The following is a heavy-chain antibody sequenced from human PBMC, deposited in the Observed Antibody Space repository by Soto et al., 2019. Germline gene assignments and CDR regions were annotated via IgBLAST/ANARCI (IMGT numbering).Heavy chain of an antibody. J-gene: IGHJ4*02. CDR3: ARILRGLTIFGVAHPGYY. CDR2: INTSNGDT. Sequence: GGSVKVSCQGSGYPLSNYNIHWVRPAPGRGVEWMEWINTSNGDTRYSQKDQGIVSITRDQTANTAYKELSSLESKDTAVYYCARILRGLTIFGVAHPGYYWGQGTLVTVSS. CDR1: GYPLSNYN. V-gene: IGHV1-3*04. D-gene: IGHD3-3*01.